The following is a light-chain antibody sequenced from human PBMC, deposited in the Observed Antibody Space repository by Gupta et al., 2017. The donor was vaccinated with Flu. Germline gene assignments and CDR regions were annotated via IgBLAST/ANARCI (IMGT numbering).Light chain of an antibody. V-gene: IGKV1-39*01. CDR3: QQSYSTPYT. CDR1: QSISTY. J-gene: IGKJ2*01. CDR2: AAS. Sequence: PSSLSASVGDRVTITCRASQSISTYLNWYQQKPGKVPKVLIHAASSLQSGVSSRFSGSGSGTDFTLTISSLQPEDFATYYCQQSYSTPYTFGQGTKLEIK.